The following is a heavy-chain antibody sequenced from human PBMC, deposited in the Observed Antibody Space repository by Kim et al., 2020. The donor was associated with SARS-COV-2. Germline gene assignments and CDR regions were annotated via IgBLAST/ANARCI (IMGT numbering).Heavy chain of an antibody. CDR1: GDSVSSNSAA. Sequence: SQTLSLTCAISGDSVSSNSAACNWIRQSPSRGLEWLGRTYYRSKWGNDYAVSVKSRIIINPDTSKNQFSLQLNSVTPEDTAVYYCARARGSYLFDYWGRGTLVTVSS. J-gene: IGHJ4*02. CDR2: TYYRSKWGN. CDR3: ARARGSYLFDY. D-gene: IGHD1-26*01. V-gene: IGHV6-1*01.